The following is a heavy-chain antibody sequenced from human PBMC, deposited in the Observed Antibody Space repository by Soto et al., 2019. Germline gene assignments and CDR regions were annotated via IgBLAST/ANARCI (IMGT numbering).Heavy chain of an antibody. D-gene: IGHD2-15*01. CDR2: INSDGSST. CDR3: ATGGQGYCSGGSCSF. V-gene: IGHV3-74*01. J-gene: IGHJ3*01. CDR1: GFTFSSYW. Sequence: EVQLVESGGGLVQPGGSLRLSCAASGFTFSSYWMHWVRQVPGQGLVWVSRINSDGSSTTYADSVKGRFTTSRDNAKNTLYLQMHGLRAEDTAVYYCATGGQGYCSGGSCSFWGQGTMVTVSS.